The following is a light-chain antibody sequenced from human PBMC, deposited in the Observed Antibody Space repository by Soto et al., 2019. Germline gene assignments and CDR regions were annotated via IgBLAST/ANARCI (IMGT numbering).Light chain of an antibody. V-gene: IGLV2-11*01. CDR1: SSDVGGYNY. J-gene: IGLJ1*01. CDR2: DVS. CDR3: CSYAGSYPWV. Sequence: QSALTQPRSVSGSPGQSVTISCTGTSSDVGGYNYVSWYRQHPGKAPKLMIYDVSKRPSGVPDRFSGSKSGNTASLTISGLQAEDEADYYCCSYAGSYPWVFATGTKLTVL.